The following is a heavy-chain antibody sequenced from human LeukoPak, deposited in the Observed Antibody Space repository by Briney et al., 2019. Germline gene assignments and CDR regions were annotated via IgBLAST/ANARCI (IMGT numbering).Heavy chain of an antibody. J-gene: IGHJ4*02. CDR3: ARAKVGAIDY. CDR1: GGSVSGGSYY. Sequence: SETLSLTCTVSGGSVSGGSYYWSWNRQPPGKGLEWIGYIYYSGSTNYNPSLKSRVTISVDTSKNQFSLKLSCVTAADTAVYYCARAKVGAIDYWGQGTLVTVSS. V-gene: IGHV4-61*01. CDR2: IYYSGST. D-gene: IGHD1-26*01.